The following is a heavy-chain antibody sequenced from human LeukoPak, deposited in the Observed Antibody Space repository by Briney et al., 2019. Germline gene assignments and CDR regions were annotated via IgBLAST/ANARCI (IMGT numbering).Heavy chain of an antibody. Sequence: ASVKVSCKASVYTFTSYGISWVRQAPGQGLEWMGWISAYNGNTNYAQKLQGRVTMTTDTSTSTAYMELRSLRSDDTAVYYCARARGSSGYSMGAFEIWGQGTMVTVSS. CDR1: VYTFTSYG. J-gene: IGHJ3*02. CDR3: ARARGSSGYSMGAFEI. V-gene: IGHV1-18*01. CDR2: ISAYNGNT. D-gene: IGHD3-22*01.